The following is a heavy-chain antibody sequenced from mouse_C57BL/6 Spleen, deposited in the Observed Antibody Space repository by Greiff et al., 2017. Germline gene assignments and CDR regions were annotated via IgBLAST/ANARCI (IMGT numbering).Heavy chain of an antibody. V-gene: IGHV3-6*01. CDR2: ISYDGSN. J-gene: IGHJ3*01. D-gene: IGHD2-4*01. CDR1: GYSITSGYY. Sequence: ESGPGLVKPSQSLSLTCSVTGYSITSGYYWNWIRQFPGNKLEWMGYISYDGSNNYNPSLKNRISITRDTSKNQFFLKLNSVTTEDTATYYCARGVYGYDYGWFAYWGQGTLVTVSA. CDR3: ARGVYGYDYGWFAY.